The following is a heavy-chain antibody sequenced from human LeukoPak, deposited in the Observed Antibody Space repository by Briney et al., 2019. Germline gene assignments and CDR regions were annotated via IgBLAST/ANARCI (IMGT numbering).Heavy chain of an antibody. D-gene: IGHD3-22*01. J-gene: IGHJ4*02. CDR1: GYTFTSYG. CDR2: ISAFNGNT. V-gene: IGHV1-18*01. CDR3: ARVHFWRVIITTIDY. Sequence: ASVKVSCKASGYTFTSYGISWVRQAPGQGLEWMGWISAFNGNTNYAQKLQGRVTMTTDTSTSTAYMELRSLRSDDTAVYYCARVHFWRVIITTIDYWGQGTLVTVSS.